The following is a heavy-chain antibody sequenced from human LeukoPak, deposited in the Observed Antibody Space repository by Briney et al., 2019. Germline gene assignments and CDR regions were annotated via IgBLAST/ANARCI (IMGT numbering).Heavy chain of an antibody. V-gene: IGHV1-18*01. CDR1: GYNFISYG. CDR2: ISAYNGNT. CDR3: ARGDCSSTSCYRIAY. D-gene: IGHD2-2*01. Sequence: ASVKVSCKASGYNFISYGISWVRQAPGQGLEWMGRISAYNGNTNYAQKFQGRVTMTTDTSTSTAYMELRSLRSDDTAVCYCARGDCSSTSCYRIAYWGQGTLVTVSS. J-gene: IGHJ4*02.